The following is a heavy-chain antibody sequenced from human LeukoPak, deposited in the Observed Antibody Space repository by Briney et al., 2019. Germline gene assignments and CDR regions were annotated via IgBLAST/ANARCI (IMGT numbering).Heavy chain of an antibody. CDR2: IIPIFGTA. CDR1: GGTFSSYA. J-gene: IGHJ6*03. Sequence: SVKVSCKASGGTFSSYAISWVRQAPGQGLEWMGGIIPIFGTANYAQKFQGRVTITTDESTSTAYMELSSLRSEDTAVYYCARGPTIFGVVIPTNDYMDVWGKGTTVTVSS. V-gene: IGHV1-69*05. D-gene: IGHD3-3*01. CDR3: ARGPTIFGVVIPTNDYMDV.